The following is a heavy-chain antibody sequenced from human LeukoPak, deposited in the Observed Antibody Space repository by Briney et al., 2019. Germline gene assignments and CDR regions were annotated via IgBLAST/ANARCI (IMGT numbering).Heavy chain of an antibody. V-gene: IGHV3-48*03. Sequence: GGSLRLSCAASGFTFSSYEMNWVRQAPGKGLEWVACISSSGSTIYYADSVKGRFTISRDNAKNSLYLQMNSLRAEDTALYYCAKTGGGYCSGGSCYSNYYMDVWGKGTTVTISS. CDR3: AKTGGGYCSGGSCYSNYYMDV. CDR2: ISSSGSTI. D-gene: IGHD2-15*01. CDR1: GFTFSSYE. J-gene: IGHJ6*03.